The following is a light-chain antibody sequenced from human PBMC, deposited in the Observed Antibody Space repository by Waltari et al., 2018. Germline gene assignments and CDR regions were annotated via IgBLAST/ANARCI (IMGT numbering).Light chain of an antibody. J-gene: IGKJ2*01. V-gene: IGKV3-20*01. CDR2: GSC. Sequence: EIVLTQSPGTLSLSPGERATLSCRARQSVSSNYLAWYQQRPGQAPRLLIHGSCSRATGIPDRFSGSGSGTDFTLTISRLEPEDFAVYYCQQYGRSWNTFGQGTKLEIK. CDR3: QQYGRSWNT. CDR1: QSVSSNY.